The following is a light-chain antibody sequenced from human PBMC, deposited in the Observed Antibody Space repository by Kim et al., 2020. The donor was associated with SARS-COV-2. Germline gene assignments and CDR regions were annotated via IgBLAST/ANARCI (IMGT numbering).Light chain of an antibody. Sequence: GQSITITCTGTSSDVGTYKYVSWYQQHPGKAPKLMMYDVSDRPSGISNRFSGSKSGNTASLTISGLQAEDEADYYCSSYTSNNTQVFGGGTQLTVL. V-gene: IGLV2-14*03. CDR1: SSDVGTYKY. J-gene: IGLJ3*02. CDR3: SSYTSNNTQV. CDR2: DVS.